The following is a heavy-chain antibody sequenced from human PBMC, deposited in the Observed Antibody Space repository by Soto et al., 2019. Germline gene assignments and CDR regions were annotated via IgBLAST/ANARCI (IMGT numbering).Heavy chain of an antibody. CDR1: GGCFSGYY. D-gene: IGHD3-9*01. Sequence: SETLSLTCAVYGGCFSGYYWSWIRQPPGKGLEWIGEINHSGSTNYTPSLKSRVTISVDTSKNQFSLKLSSVTAADTAVYYCARGRHYDILTGCFDYWGQGTLVTVSS. CDR2: INHSGST. J-gene: IGHJ4*02. V-gene: IGHV4-34*01. CDR3: ARGRHYDILTGCFDY.